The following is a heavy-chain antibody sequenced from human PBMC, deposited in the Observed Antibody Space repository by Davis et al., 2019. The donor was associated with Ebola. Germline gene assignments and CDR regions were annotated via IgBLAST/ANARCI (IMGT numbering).Heavy chain of an antibody. CDR2: ISGSGGST. J-gene: IGHJ4*02. CDR1: GFTFSSYA. D-gene: IGHD5-18*01. Sequence: GESLKISCAASGFTFSSYAMSWVRQAPGKGLEWVSAISGSGGSTYYADSVKGRFTISRDNSKNTLYLQMNSLRAEDTAVYYCTAMVTLYFDYWGQGTLVTVSS. CDR3: TAMVTLYFDY. V-gene: IGHV3-23*01.